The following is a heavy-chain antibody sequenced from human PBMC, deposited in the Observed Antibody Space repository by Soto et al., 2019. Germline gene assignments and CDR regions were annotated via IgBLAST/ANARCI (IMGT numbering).Heavy chain of an antibody. D-gene: IGHD3-10*01. Sequence: PSETLSLTCTVSGGSISSGDYYWSWIRQPPGEGLEWIGYIYYSGSTYYNPSLKSRVTLSLDTPSNQFSLRLSSLTAADTAVYYCATFGVIGEPFDYWGQGTLVTVSS. J-gene: IGHJ4*02. CDR1: GGSISSGDYY. CDR3: ATFGVIGEPFDY. V-gene: IGHV4-30-4*01. CDR2: IYYSGST.